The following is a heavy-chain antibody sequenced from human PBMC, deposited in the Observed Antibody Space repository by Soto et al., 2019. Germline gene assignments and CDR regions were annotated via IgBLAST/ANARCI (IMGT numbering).Heavy chain of an antibody. CDR2: IYYDGRT. CDR3: ARAHGDY. CDR1: GGSISSADYY. Sequence: QVQLQESGPGLVKPSQTLSLTCTVSGGSISSADYYWSWLRQPPGKGLEWIGYIYYDGRTYYNPSLKSRITISIDTSKNQFSLQLSSVTAADTAIYYCARAHGDYWGQGTLVTVSS. V-gene: IGHV4-30-4*01. J-gene: IGHJ4*02.